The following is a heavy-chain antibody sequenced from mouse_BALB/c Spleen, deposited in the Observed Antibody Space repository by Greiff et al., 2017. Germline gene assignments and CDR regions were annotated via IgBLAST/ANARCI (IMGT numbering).Heavy chain of an antibody. D-gene: IGHD1-2*01. CDR1: GYTFTSYW. CDR3: ARGGYGYFWYFDV. CDR2: INPSNGRT. J-gene: IGHJ1*01. V-gene: IGHV1S81*02. Sequence: VQLQQPGAELVKPGASVKLSCKASGYTFTSYWMHWVKQRPGQGLEWIGEINPSNGRTNYNEKFKSKATLTVDKSSSTAYMQLSSLTSEDSAVYYCARGGYGYFWYFDVWGAGTTVTVSS.